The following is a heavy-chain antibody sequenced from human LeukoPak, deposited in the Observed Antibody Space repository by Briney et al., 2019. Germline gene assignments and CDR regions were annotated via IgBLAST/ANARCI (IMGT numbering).Heavy chain of an antibody. D-gene: IGHD3-16*01. Sequence: GGSLRLSCAASGFTFSNAWMSWVRQAPGKGLEWMAVISYDGSNKYYADSVKGRFTISRDNSKNTLYLQMNSLRAEDTAVYYCARSLGEWLAYDYWGQGTLVTVSS. J-gene: IGHJ4*02. V-gene: IGHV3-30-3*01. CDR1: GFTFSNAW. CDR2: ISYDGSNK. CDR3: ARSLGEWLAYDY.